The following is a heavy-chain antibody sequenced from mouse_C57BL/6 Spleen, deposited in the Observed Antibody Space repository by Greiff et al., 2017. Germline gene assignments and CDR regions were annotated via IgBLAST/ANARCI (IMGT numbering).Heavy chain of an antibody. CDR1: GFNIKDDY. CDR3: TIITTVVARAMDY. J-gene: IGHJ4*01. CDR2: IDPEHGET. D-gene: IGHD1-1*01. V-gene: IGHV14-4*01. Sequence: EVQLQQSGAELVRPGASVKLSCTASGFNIKDDYMHWVKQRPEQGLEWIGWIDPEHGETEYALKFQGKATITADPSSNTAYLQLSSLTSEDTAVYYCTIITTVVARAMDYWGQGTSVTVSS.